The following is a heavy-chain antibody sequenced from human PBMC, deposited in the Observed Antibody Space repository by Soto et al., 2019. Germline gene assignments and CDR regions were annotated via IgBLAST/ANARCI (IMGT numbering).Heavy chain of an antibody. J-gene: IGHJ6*02. Sequence: SETLSLTCIVSGGSISRSNYNWGWIRQTPGKGLEWIGSIFYNGNTYYNPSLQSRVFISADTSKNQFSLDLTSVTAADTAVYFCARNAYQLPNFSYYYGMDVWGQGTTGTVSS. CDR3: ARNAYQLPNFSYYYGMDV. CDR1: GGSISRSNYN. CDR2: IFYNGNT. D-gene: IGHD2-2*01. V-gene: IGHV4-39*01.